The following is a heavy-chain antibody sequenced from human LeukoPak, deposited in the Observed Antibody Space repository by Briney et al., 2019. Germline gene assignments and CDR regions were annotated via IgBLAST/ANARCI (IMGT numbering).Heavy chain of an antibody. CDR2: IYTSGST. V-gene: IGHV4-4*07. Sequence: SETLSHTCTVSGGSISSYYWSWIRQPPGKGLEWIGRIYTSGSTNYNPSLKSRVTMSVDTSKNQFSLKLSSVTAADTAVYYCARASYCSGGSCYYLFDYWGQGTLVTVSS. D-gene: IGHD2-15*01. CDR3: ARASYCSGGSCYYLFDY. CDR1: GGSISSYY. J-gene: IGHJ4*02.